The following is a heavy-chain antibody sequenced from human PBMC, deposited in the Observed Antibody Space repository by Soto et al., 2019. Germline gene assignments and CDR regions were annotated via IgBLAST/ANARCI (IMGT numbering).Heavy chain of an antibody. D-gene: IGHD3-3*01. CDR1: GFTFTSYG. CDR2: LWYDGSNK. Sequence: GGSLRLSCATSGFTFTSYGMHWVPQAPGKGLEWVAVLWYDGSNKYYADSVKGRFTISRDNSKNTLYLKMNSLRGEDTAVYYCASSTIFGVVSRTPFDYWCQGSLVTVSS. V-gene: IGHV3-33*01. CDR3: ASSTIFGVVSRTPFDY. J-gene: IGHJ4*02.